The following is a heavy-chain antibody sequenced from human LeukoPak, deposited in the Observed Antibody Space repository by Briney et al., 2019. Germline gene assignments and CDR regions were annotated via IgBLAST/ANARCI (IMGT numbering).Heavy chain of an antibody. Sequence: ASVKVSCEASGYTFTGYYMHWVRQAPVQWLEWMGWINPNSGGTNYAQKFQGRVTMTRDTSISTAYMELSRLRSDDTAVYYCARARIAVAGHFDYWGQGTLVTVSS. J-gene: IGHJ4*02. D-gene: IGHD6-19*01. CDR1: GYTFTGYY. CDR2: INPNSGGT. CDR3: ARARIAVAGHFDY. V-gene: IGHV1-2*02.